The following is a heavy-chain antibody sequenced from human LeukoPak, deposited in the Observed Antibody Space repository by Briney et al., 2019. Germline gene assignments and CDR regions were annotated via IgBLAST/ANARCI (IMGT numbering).Heavy chain of an antibody. D-gene: IGHD3-22*01. CDR2: IYYSGST. V-gene: IGHV4-31*03. Sequence: PSQTLSLTCTVSGGSISSGGYYWSWIRQHPGKGLEWIGYIYYSGSTYYNPSLKSRVTISVDTSKNQFSLKLSSVTAADTAVYYCARAWGYYYDSSGYYSNWFDPWGQGTLVTVSS. J-gene: IGHJ5*02. CDR1: GGSISSGGYY. CDR3: ARAWGYYYDSSGYYSNWFDP.